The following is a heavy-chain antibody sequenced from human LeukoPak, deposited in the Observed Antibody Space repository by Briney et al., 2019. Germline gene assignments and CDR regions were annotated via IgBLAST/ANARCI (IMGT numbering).Heavy chain of an antibody. Sequence: GGSLTLSCAASGFSFSNYAMSWVRQAPGKGRDWVSSISDSGAATYYADSVKGRFTISRDNSKNTLYLQLNSLGAEDTAVYYCAKIAPWGAVTTTDGFDYWGQGTLVTVSS. CDR2: ISDSGAAT. CDR3: AKIAPWGAVTTTDGFDY. CDR1: GFSFSNYA. J-gene: IGHJ4*02. D-gene: IGHD4-17*01. V-gene: IGHV3-23*01.